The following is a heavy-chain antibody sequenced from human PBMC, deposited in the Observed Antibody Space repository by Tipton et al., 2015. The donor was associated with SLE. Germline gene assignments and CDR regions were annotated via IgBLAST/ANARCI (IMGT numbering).Heavy chain of an antibody. J-gene: IGHJ4*02. CDR2: IYYTGST. V-gene: IGHV4-59*08. D-gene: IGHD3-16*01. CDR3: ARHGGWGLNY. Sequence: TLSLTCTVSGGSISSYYWSWIWQPPGKGLEWIGYIYYTGSTNYNPSLKSRVTISVDTSKNQFSLKLSSVTAADTAVYYCARHGGWGLNYWGQGTLVTVSS. CDR1: GGSISSYY.